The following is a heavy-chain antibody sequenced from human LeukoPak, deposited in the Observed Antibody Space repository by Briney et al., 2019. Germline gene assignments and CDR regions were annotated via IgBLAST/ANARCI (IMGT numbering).Heavy chain of an antibody. J-gene: IGHJ6*03. CDR1: GYTFTSYD. CDR3: ARGPLSLVNYYMDV. Sequence: EASVKVSCKASGYTFTSYDINWVRQATGQGLEWMGWTNPNSGNTGYAQKFQGRVTMTRNTSISTAYMELSSLRSEDTAVYYCARGPLSLVNYYMDVWGKGTTVTISS. CDR2: TNPNSGNT. V-gene: IGHV1-8*01. D-gene: IGHD2-2*01.